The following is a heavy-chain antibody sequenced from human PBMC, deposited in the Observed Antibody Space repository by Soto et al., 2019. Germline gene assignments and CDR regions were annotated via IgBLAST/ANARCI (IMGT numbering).Heavy chain of an antibody. CDR3: ARRSVAQPTTYFDY. CDR2: MTGGGDDI. CDR1: GFTFSSYV. Sequence: EVQLLESGGGLVHPGGSLRLSCAASGFTFSSYVMGWVRQAPGKGLEWVSSMTGGGDDIAYADSVKGRFTISRDNSKSTLYLQMNGLRAEDTAIYYCARRSVAQPTTYFDYWGQGTLVTVSS. J-gene: IGHJ4*02. V-gene: IGHV3-23*01. D-gene: IGHD6-19*01.